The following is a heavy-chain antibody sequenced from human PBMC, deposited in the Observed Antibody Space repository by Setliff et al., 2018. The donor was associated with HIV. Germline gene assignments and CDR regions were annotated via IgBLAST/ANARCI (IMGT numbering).Heavy chain of an antibody. CDR2: ISWSSGNI. CDR1: GFAFESYA. V-gene: IGHV3-9*01. J-gene: IGHJ3*02. D-gene: IGHD3-16*01. CDR3: VKDYAHLYAFDI. Sequence: GGSLRLSCTASGFAFESYAMHWVRQAPGKGLEWVSGISWSSGNIVYADSVKGRFTISRGNAKNSLYLQMNSLRVEDTAFYYCVKDYAHLYAFDIWGQGTMVTVSS.